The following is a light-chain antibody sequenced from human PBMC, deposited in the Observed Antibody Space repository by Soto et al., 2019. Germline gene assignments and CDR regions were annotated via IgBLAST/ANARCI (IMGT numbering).Light chain of an antibody. J-gene: IGKJ1*01. CDR3: QQYGSSPWT. V-gene: IGKV3-20*01. Sequence: EIVLTQSPGTLSLSPGERATLSCRASQSVSSSYLAWYQQKPGQAPRLLIYGASSRATDIPDRFSGSGSGADFTLTISRLEPEEFAVYSYQQYGSSPWTFGQGTKVEIK. CDR2: GAS. CDR1: QSVSSSY.